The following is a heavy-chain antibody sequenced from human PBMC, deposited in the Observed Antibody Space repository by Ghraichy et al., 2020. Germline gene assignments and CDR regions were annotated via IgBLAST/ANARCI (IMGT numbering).Heavy chain of an antibody. V-gene: IGHV1-18*04. D-gene: IGHD3-10*01. CDR1: GYTFTSYD. J-gene: IGHJ6*01. CDR3: ARDLGTPTYFYGSGSMDV. Sequence: ASLKVSCKTSGYTFTSYDITWVRQAPGQGLEWLGRISVYNNNTNYAEKLQGRVTMTTDTSTSTAYMELRSLRSDDTAVYYCARDLGTPTYFYGSGSMDVWGQGTTVTVSS. CDR2: ISVYNNNT.